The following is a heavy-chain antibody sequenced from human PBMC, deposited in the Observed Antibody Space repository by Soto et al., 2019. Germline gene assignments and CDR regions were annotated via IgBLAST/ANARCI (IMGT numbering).Heavy chain of an antibody. CDR1: GFAFSSYS. CDR2: ISSRSSYL. J-gene: IGHJ6*02. D-gene: IGHD1-26*01. CDR3: ARDLGSGVYPPYSYFGMDV. Sequence: EVQWVDSGGGLIKPGGSLRLSCAASGFAFSSYSMVWVRQAPGKGLEWVSSISSRSSYLYYADSLKGRFTISRDNAKNSLYLQMNSLRAEDTAVYYCARDLGSGVYPPYSYFGMDVWGQGTTVTVSS. V-gene: IGHV3-21*02.